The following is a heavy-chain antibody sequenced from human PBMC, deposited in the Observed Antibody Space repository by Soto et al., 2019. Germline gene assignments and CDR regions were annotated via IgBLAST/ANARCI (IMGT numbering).Heavy chain of an antibody. D-gene: IGHD3-22*01. CDR2: IHSSGSI. Sequence: SETLSLTCTVSGGSISSDGYYWSWIRQAPGRGLEWIGYIHSSGSIYYNPSLKSRATMSIDTAGNQFSLKVSSVTVADTAVYYCARDLDGLHDDTSGPFPRPGWGQGTLVTVSS. CDR3: ARDLDGLHDDTSGPFPRPG. J-gene: IGHJ1*01. V-gene: IGHV4-30-4*01. CDR1: GGSISSDGYY.